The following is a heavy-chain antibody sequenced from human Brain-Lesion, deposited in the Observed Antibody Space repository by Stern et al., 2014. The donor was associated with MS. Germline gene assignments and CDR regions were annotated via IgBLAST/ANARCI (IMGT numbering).Heavy chain of an antibody. J-gene: IGHJ5*02. D-gene: IGHD2-15*01. CDR2: IYYRGNN. Sequence: QLQLQESGPGLVKPSETLSLTCTVAGGSVSSTSYAWAWIRQPPGKGLEGIGTIYYRGNNYYRPCLQNRITISLDTSKKPLSLQLRSVTAADTAVYYCAGEEDIRYCSGGSCTGNWFDPWGQGTLVTVSS. CDR3: AGEEDIRYCSGGSCTGNWFDP. V-gene: IGHV4-39*02. CDR1: GGSVSSTSYA.